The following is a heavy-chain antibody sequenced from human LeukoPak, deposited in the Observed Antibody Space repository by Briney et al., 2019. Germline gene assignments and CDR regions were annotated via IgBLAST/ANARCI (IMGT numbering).Heavy chain of an antibody. D-gene: IGHD2-2*01. V-gene: IGHV3-9*01. CDR3: AKGYCSSTSCSAFDY. CDR1: GFTFADYA. J-gene: IGHJ4*02. CDR2: TRWYSGSI. Sequence: ARCLRLSSAASGFTFADYAMHWVRQVPGKGLEWVSGTRWYSGSIGYASSVKGRFTICRDTAENSLYLQTNSVIAAEPAFYYCAKGYCSSTSCSAFDYWGQGTLVTVSS.